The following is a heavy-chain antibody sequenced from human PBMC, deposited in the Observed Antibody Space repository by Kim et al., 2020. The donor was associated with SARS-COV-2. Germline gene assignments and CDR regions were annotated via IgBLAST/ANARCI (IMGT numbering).Heavy chain of an antibody. CDR3: AKDLGEKNDFWSGLDV. CDR2: IWYDGSNK. Sequence: GGSLRLSCAASGFTFSSYAMHWVRQAPGKGLEWVAVIWYDGSNKYYADSVKGRFTISRDNSKNTLYLQMNSLRAEDTAVYYCAKDLGEKNDFWSGLDVWGQGTTVTVSS. D-gene: IGHD3-3*01. V-gene: IGHV3-33*06. CDR1: GFTFSSYA. J-gene: IGHJ6*02.